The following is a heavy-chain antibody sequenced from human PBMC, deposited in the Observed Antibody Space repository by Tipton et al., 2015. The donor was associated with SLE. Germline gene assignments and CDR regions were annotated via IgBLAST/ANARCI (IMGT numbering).Heavy chain of an antibody. Sequence: TLSLTCAVYGGSFSGYYWSWIRQPPGKGLEWIGEINHSGSTNYNPSLTSRVTISVDTSKNQFSLKLSSVTAADTAVYYCARKFGRVGYFDYWGQGTLVTVSS. CDR1: GGSFSGYY. CDR3: ARKFGRVGYFDY. D-gene: IGHD3-10*01. CDR2: INHSGST. J-gene: IGHJ4*02. V-gene: IGHV4-34*01.